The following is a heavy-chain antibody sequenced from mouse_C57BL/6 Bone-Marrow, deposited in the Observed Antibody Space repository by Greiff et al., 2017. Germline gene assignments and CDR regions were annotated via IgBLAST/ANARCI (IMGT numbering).Heavy chain of an antibody. CDR2: ISYDGSN. CDR3: ARDDYGSRYYAMDY. J-gene: IGHJ4*01. V-gene: IGHV3-6*01. D-gene: IGHD1-1*01. CDR1: GYSITSGYY. Sequence: DVKLQESGPGLVKPSQSLSLTCSVTGYSITSGYYWNWIRQFPGNKLEWMGYISYDGSNNYNPSLKNRISITRDTSKNQFFLKLNSVTTEDTATYDCARDDYGSRYYAMDYWGQGTSVTVSS.